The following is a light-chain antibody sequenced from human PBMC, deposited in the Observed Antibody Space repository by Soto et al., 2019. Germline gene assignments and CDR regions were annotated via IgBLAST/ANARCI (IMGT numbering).Light chain of an antibody. CDR2: DVF. Sequence: DIQITQSPSSLSASVVDRVTITCQASQDMSNFLTWYQLQPGKAPKLLISDVFNLQSGVPSTFSGSGSGTEFTLTITNLQPDDFATYYCQQYHRYWTFGQGTKVDIK. CDR1: QDMSNF. V-gene: IGKV1-5*01. CDR3: QQYHRYWT. J-gene: IGKJ1*01.